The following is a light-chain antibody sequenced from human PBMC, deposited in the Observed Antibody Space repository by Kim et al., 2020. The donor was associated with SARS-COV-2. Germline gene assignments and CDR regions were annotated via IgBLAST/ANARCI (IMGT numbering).Light chain of an antibody. CDR1: QNVRNNF. J-gene: IGKJ2*01. V-gene: IGKV3-20*01. Sequence: LSPGERATLSCRASQNVRNNFLVWYQQKPGQAPRPLIYGASRRAAGIPDRFSGSGSGTDFTLTINGLGPEDSAVYYCQHYDSSPYTFGQGTKLEI. CDR2: GAS. CDR3: QHYDSSPYT.